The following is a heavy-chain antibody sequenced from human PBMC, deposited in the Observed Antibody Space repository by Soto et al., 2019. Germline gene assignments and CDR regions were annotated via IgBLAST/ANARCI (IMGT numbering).Heavy chain of an antibody. Sequence: EVQLLESGGGLVQPGGSLRLSCAASGFTFSTHAMIWVRQAPGKGLNWVSTVDVGGGSTYYTDSVKGRFTVSRDNSKSTVYLQLNTLRAGDTAIYFCARDSGPAGGGACDIWGQGTMVTVSS. V-gene: IGHV3-23*01. CDR2: VDVGGGST. CDR3: ARDSGPAGGGACDI. J-gene: IGHJ3*02. D-gene: IGHD6-25*01. CDR1: GFTFSTHA.